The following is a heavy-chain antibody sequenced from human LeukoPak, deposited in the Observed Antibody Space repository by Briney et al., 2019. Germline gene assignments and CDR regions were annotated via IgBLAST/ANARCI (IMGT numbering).Heavy chain of an antibody. V-gene: IGHV3-7*01. CDR1: GFTFSSYW. J-gene: IGHJ4*02. CDR3: ARDTLGEGEDANYAVYYFDY. CDR2: IKQDGSEK. Sequence: GGSLRLSCAASGFTFSSYWMSWVRQAPGKGLEWVANIKQDGSEKYYADSVKGRFTTSRDNGKNSLDLQMNSLRADDTAVYYCARDTLGEGEDANYAVYYFDYWGQGTVVTVSS. D-gene: IGHD4/OR15-4a*01.